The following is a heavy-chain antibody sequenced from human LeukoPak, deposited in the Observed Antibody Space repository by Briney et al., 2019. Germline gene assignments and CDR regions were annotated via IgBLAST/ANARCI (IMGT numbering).Heavy chain of an antibody. CDR1: GYTLTELS. J-gene: IGHJ4*02. D-gene: IGHD3-16*02. CDR3: ATWRAIRGLFGGVIVIDYFDY. V-gene: IGHV1-24*01. Sequence: ASVKVSCKVSGYTLTELSMHWVRQAPGKGLEWMGGFDPEDGETIYAQKFQGRVTMTEDTSTDTAYMELSSLRSEVTSVYYCATWRAIRGLFGGVIVIDYFDYWGQGTLVTVSS. CDR2: FDPEDGET.